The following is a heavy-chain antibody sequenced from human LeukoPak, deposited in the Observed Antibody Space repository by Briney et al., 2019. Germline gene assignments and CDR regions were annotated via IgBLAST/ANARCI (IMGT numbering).Heavy chain of an antibody. Sequence: GESLKISCKGSGYSFTSYWIGWVRQMPGKGLEWMGIIYPGDSDTRYSPSFQGHVTISADKSISTAYLQWSSLKASDTAMYYCAGGEYQLLPAIQLCLGYFDYWGQGTLVTVSS. D-gene: IGHD5-18*01. CDR1: GYSFTSYW. CDR2: IYPGDSDT. V-gene: IGHV5-51*01. CDR3: AGGEYQLLPAIQLCLGYFDY. J-gene: IGHJ4*02.